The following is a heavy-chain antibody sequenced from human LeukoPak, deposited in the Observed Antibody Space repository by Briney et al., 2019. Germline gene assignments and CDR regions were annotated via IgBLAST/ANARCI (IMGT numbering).Heavy chain of an antibody. CDR2: VYPGNSAT. J-gene: IGHJ4*02. CDR1: GYSFTSYW. V-gene: IGHV5-51*01. D-gene: IGHD6-19*01. Sequence: GESLKISCKGSGYSFTSYWIGWVRQMPGKGLEWMGIVYPGNSATRYGPSFQGQVTISADKSINTAYLQWSSLKASDTAIYYCAISTTVAGMVHYFDYWGQGTLVTVSS. CDR3: AISTTVAGMVHYFDY.